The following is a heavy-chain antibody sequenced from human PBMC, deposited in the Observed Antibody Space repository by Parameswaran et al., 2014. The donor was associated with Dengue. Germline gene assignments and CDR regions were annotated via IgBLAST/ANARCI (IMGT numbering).Heavy chain of an antibody. CDR2: INTNTGNP. CDR3: ARDGPGWDSYEDYYYYYGMDV. D-gene: IGHD5-18*01. Sequence: WVRQAPGQGLEWMGWINTNTGNPTYAQGFTGRFVFSLDTSVSTAYLQISSLKAEDTAVYYCARDGPGWDSYEDYYYYYGMDVWGQGTTVTVSS. V-gene: IGHV7-4-1*02. J-gene: IGHJ6*02.